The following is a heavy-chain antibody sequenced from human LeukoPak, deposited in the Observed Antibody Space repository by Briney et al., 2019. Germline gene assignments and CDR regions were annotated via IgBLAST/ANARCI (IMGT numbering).Heavy chain of an antibody. CDR3: AKPNDSVWGSPPNDY. CDR2: IHYDGGRK. D-gene: IGHD3-16*01. J-gene: IGHJ4*02. V-gene: IGHV3-30*02. CDR1: GFTFSSYG. Sequence: PGGSLRLSCAASGFTFSSYGMHWVRQAPGKGLEGVALIHYDGGRKYYADSVKGRFTISRDNSKNTLYLQMNSLRAEDTALYYCAKPNDSVWGSPPNDYWGQGTLVTVSS.